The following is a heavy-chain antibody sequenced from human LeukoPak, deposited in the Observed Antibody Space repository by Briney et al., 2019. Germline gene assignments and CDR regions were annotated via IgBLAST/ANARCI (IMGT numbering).Heavy chain of an antibody. Sequence: ASVKVSCKASGYTFTSYYMHWVRQAPGQGLEWMGIINPSGGSTSYAQKFQGRVTMTRDMSTSTAYMELSSLRSEDTAVYYCATVYSYDSSAYYRLDYWGQGTLVTVSS. D-gene: IGHD3-22*01. CDR1: GYTFTSYY. J-gene: IGHJ4*02. CDR2: INPSGGST. CDR3: ATVYSYDSSAYYRLDY. V-gene: IGHV1-46*01.